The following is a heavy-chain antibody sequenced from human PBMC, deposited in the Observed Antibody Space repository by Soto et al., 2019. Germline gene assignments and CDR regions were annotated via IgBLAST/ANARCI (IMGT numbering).Heavy chain of an antibody. D-gene: IGHD6-13*01. CDR1: ELQFITHG. J-gene: IGHJ4*02. Sequence: GVPQRHSSRAAELQFITHGVSWVRTAQGKGLEWVSAISGSGDSTYYADSVKGRFTISRDTSKNTLYLQMNSLRAEDTALYYCAKSYSRNWYDYFDYWGQETLVPVFS. V-gene: IGHV3-23*01. CDR3: AKSYSRNWYDYFDY. CDR2: ISGSGDST.